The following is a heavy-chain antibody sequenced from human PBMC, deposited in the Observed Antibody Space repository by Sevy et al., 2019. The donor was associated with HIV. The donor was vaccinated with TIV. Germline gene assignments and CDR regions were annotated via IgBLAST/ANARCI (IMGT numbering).Heavy chain of an antibody. CDR3: AKETLVMSSILHYFDN. CDR2: ISDSGADT. D-gene: IGHD2-21*01. Sequence: GGSLRLSCVVSGITFSTYTMSWVRQAPGKGLEWVSSISDSGADTFYEDSVKGRFTISRDNSKNTLYLQMSNLSAEDTALYYCAKETLVMSSILHYFDNWGQGTLVTVSS. V-gene: IGHV3-23*01. CDR1: GITFSTYT. J-gene: IGHJ4*02.